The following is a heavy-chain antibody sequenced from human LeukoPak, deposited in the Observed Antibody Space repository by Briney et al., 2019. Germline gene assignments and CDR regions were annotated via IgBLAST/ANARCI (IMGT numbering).Heavy chain of an antibody. Sequence: GGSLRLSCAASGLTFSSYSMNWVRQAPGKGLEWVSSISSSSSYIYYADSVKGRFTISRDNAKNSLYLQMNSLRAEDTAVYYCARVGGGSHYFDYWGQGTLATVSS. J-gene: IGHJ4*02. V-gene: IGHV3-21*01. CDR3: ARVGGGSHYFDY. D-gene: IGHD1-26*01. CDR2: ISSSSSYI. CDR1: GLTFSSYS.